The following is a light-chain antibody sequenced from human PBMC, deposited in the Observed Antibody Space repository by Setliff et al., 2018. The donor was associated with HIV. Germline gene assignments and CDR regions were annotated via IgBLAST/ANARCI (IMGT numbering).Light chain of an antibody. Sequence: QSALTQSASVSGTPGQSITISCTGTSGDVGAYNYVSWYQQHPGKAPKLLIYDVRNRPSGVPNRFSGSKSGNTASLTISGLQPEDEADYYCGSYTSTNTRVFGTGTKVTVL. J-gene: IGLJ1*01. CDR2: DVR. CDR3: GSYTSTNTRV. CDR1: SGDVGAYNY. V-gene: IGLV2-14*03.